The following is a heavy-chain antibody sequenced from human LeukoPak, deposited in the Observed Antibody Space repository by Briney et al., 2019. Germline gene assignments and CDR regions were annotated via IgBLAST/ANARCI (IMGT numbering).Heavy chain of an antibody. CDR1: GFTFSSYW. CDR2: INSDGSST. D-gene: IGHD5-18*01. Sequence: GGSLRLSCAASGFTFSSYWMHWVRQAPGKGLVWVSRINSDGSSTSYADSVKGRFTISRDNSKNTLYLQMNSLRAEDTAVYYCAKSGYSYGSVDYWGQGTLVTVSS. CDR3: AKSGYSYGSVDY. J-gene: IGHJ4*02. V-gene: IGHV3-74*01.